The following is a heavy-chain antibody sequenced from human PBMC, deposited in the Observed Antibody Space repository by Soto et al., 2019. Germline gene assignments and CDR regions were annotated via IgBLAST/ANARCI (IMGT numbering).Heavy chain of an antibody. J-gene: IGHJ6*02. Sequence: QVQLQESGPGLVKPSQTVSLTCSVSGGSIISGGSYWNWIRKRPGKGLEWIGYIYDSENTYNNPSLKGRVCLSIDTSKNQFSLKLTSVTAADTAVYYCARYDHTGYYGFDVWGQGTTVTVS. CDR1: GGSIISGGSY. V-gene: IGHV4-31*03. D-gene: IGHD1-1*01. CDR2: IYDSENT. CDR3: ARYDHTGYYGFDV.